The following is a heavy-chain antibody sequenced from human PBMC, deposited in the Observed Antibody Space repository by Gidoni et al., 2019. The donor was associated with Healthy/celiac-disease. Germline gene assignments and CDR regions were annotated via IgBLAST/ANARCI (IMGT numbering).Heavy chain of an antibody. J-gene: IGHJ4*02. CDR3: ARGSGWYGY. Sequence: APGKGLEWVANIKQDGSEKYYVDSVKDRFTISRDNAKNSLYLQMNSLRAEDTAVYYCARGSGWYGYWGQGTLVTVSS. D-gene: IGHD6-19*01. V-gene: IGHV3-7*05. CDR2: IKQDGSEK.